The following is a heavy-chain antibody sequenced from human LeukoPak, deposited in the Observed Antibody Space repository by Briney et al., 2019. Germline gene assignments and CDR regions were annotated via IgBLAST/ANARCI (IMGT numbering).Heavy chain of an antibody. CDR3: ARDYGDSSSSDDY. CDR1: GYTFTGYY. J-gene: IGHJ4*02. Sequence: GASVKVSCKASGYTFTGYYMHWVRQAPGQGLEWMGWINPNSGGTNYAQKFQGRVTMTRDTSISTAYMELSRLRSDDTAVYYCARDYGDSSSSDDYWGQGTLVTVSS. D-gene: IGHD6-6*01. V-gene: IGHV1-2*02. CDR2: INPNSGGT.